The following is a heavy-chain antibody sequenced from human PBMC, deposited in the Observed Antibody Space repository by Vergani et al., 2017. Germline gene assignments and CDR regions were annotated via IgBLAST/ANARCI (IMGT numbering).Heavy chain of an antibody. CDR3: ASNLGYCSGGSCCQGVNHDAFDI. J-gene: IGHJ3*02. V-gene: IGHV1-46*01. CDR1: GYTFTSYY. Sequence: QVQLVQSGAEVKKPGASVKVSCKASGYTFTSYYMHWVRQAPGQGLEWMGIINPSGGSTSYAQKFQGRVTMTRDTSTSTVYMELSSLRSEDTAVYYCASNLGYCSGGSCCQGVNHDAFDIWGQGTMVTVSS. D-gene: IGHD2-15*01. CDR2: INPSGGST.